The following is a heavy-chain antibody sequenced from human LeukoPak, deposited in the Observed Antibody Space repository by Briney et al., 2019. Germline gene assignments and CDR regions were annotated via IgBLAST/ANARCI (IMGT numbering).Heavy chain of an antibody. CDR2: ISGSGGST. V-gene: IGHV3-23*01. J-gene: IGHJ4*02. Sequence: GGSLRLSCAASGFTFSSYAMSWVRQAPGKGLEWVSAISGSGGSTYYADSVKGRFTISRDNSKNTLYLQMNSLRAEDTAVYYCAKDGLRFLEWLLYFDYWGQGTLVAVSS. D-gene: IGHD3-3*01. CDR3: AKDGLRFLEWLLYFDY. CDR1: GFTFSSYA.